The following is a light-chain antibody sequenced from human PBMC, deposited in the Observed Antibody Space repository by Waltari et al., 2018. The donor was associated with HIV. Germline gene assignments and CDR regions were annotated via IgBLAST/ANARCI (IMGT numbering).Light chain of an antibody. CDR1: QSVGRY. V-gene: IGKV3-11*01. Sequence: EIVFTQSPATLSLSPGETATLSCRARQSVGRYLAWYQQKPRRAPRLLIYDAINTATGITARFSGSGSVTDFTLANSSLEPEDFAVYYGQQRSDSAPGTFGGGTKVE. CDR2: DAI. CDR3: QQRSDSAPGT. J-gene: IGKJ4*02.